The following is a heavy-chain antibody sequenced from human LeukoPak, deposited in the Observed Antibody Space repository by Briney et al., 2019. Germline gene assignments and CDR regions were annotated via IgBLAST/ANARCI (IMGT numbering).Heavy chain of an antibody. CDR2: INHNGST. J-gene: IGHJ4*02. CDR1: GGSFSGYY. V-gene: IGHV4-34*01. CDR3: ARVKDHYFDY. Sequence: SETLSLTCAVYGGSFSGYYWSWIRQPPGKGLEWIGEINHNGSTNYNPSLKSRVTISVDTSKNQFSLKLSSVTAADTAVYYCARVKDHYFDYWGQGTLVTVSS.